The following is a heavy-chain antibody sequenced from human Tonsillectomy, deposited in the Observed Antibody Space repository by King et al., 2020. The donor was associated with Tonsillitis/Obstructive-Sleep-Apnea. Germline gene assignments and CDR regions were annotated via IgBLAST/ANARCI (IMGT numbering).Heavy chain of an antibody. CDR3: ARGPGGWYFDL. CDR2: IWYDGSNK. CDR1: GFIFSNYG. J-gene: IGHJ2*01. Sequence: VQLVESGGGVVQPGRSLRLSCAASGFIFSNYGMHWVRQAPGKRLEWVAVIWYDGSNKYYADSVKGRFTISRDNSKNTLYLQMNSLRAEDTAVYYCARGPGGWYFDLWGRGALVTVSS. D-gene: IGHD2-15*01. V-gene: IGHV3-33*01.